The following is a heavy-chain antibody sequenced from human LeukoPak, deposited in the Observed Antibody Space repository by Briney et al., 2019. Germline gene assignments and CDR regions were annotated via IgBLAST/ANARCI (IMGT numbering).Heavy chain of an antibody. Sequence: RASVKVSCKASGYTFTSYGISWVRQAPGQGLEWMGWISAYNGNTNYAQKLQGRVTMTTDTSTSTAYMELRSLRSDDTAVYYCARDSWRWLQPRWFDPWGQGTLVTVSS. D-gene: IGHD5-24*01. J-gene: IGHJ5*02. CDR3: ARDSWRWLQPRWFDP. V-gene: IGHV1-18*01. CDR1: GYTFTSYG. CDR2: ISAYNGNT.